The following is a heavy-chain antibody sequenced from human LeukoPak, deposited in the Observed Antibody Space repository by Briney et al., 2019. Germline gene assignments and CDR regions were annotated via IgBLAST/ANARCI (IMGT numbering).Heavy chain of an antibody. V-gene: IGHV4-4*07. CDR2: LYTSGST. J-gene: IGHJ4*02. D-gene: IGHD3-22*01. CDR1: GRPISSYY. CDR3: ARDVFPLSKYYYDSSGYYDY. Sequence: PSDTLALPCTVWGRPISSYYWSWIRQPAGKGLEWIGRLYTSGSTNYNPSHKSRGTISVDMSKNQFSLKLSSVTAADTAVYYCARDVFPLSKYYYDSSGYYDYWGQGTLVTVSS.